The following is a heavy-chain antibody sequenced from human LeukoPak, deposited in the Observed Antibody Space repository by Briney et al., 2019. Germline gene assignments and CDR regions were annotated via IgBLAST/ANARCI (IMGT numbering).Heavy chain of an antibody. CDR3: ARDYWNDYGDSRHDAFDI. J-gene: IGHJ3*02. D-gene: IGHD4-17*01. CDR2: MNPNSGNT. Sequence: ASVKVSCKASVYTFTSYDINWVRQATEQGLEWMGWMNPNSGNTGYAQKFQGRVTMTRNTSISTAYMELSSLRSEDTAVYYCARDYWNDYGDSRHDAFDIWGQGTMVTVSS. V-gene: IGHV1-8*01. CDR1: VYTFTSYD.